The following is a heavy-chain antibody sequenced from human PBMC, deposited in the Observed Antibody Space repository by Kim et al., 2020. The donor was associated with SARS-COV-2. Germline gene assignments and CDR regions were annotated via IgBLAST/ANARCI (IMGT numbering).Heavy chain of an antibody. CDR3: ARGKAVGVDY. CDR1: GFTFSSYW. J-gene: IGHJ4*02. V-gene: IGHV3-74*01. CDR2: IKSDGSST. D-gene: IGHD3-16*01. Sequence: GGSLRLSCAASGFTFSSYWMHWVRQAPGKGLVWVSGIKSDGSSTNYADSVKGRFTISRDNAKNTLYLQMNSLRAEDTAVYYCARGKAVGVDYWGQGTLVTVSS.